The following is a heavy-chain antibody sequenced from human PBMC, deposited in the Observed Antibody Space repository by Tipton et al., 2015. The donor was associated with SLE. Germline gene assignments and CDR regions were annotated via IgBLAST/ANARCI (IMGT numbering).Heavy chain of an antibody. V-gene: IGHV4-38-2*02. J-gene: IGHJ4*02. D-gene: IGHD1-1*01. CDR3: ARSWNDAPPDLGY. Sequence: TLSLTCSVSGYSISSGYYWGWIRQSPGKGLEWIGSMYHSGSTHYNPSLRSRVSISVDTSKNQFSLKLRSVTAADTAVYYCARSWNDAPPDLGYWGQGTLVTVSS. CDR2: MYHSGST. CDR1: GYSISSGYY.